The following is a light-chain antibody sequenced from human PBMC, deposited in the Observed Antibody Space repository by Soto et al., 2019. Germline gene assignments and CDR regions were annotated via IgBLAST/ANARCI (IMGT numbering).Light chain of an antibody. CDR2: GNS. CDR1: SSNIGAGYD. J-gene: IGLJ1*01. Sequence: QSVLTQPPSVSGAPGQRVTISCTGSSSNIGAGYDVHWYQQLPGTAPKLLIYGNSNRPSGVPDRFSGYNSGTSAYLAITGLQVEDDADYYCQSYDSSLSGPYVFGNGTKLTVL. V-gene: IGLV1-40*01. CDR3: QSYDSSLSGPYV.